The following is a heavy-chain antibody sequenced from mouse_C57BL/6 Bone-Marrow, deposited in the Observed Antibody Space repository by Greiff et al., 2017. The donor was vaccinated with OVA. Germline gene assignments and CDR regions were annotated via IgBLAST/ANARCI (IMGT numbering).Heavy chain of an antibody. J-gene: IGHJ4*01. CDR3: ARDRDDYDVGYARDY. V-gene: IGHV5-4*01. CDR1: GFTFSSYA. CDR2: ISDGGSYT. Sequence: EVKVVESGGGLVKPGGSLKLSCAASGFTFSSYAMSWVRQTPEKRLEWVATISDGGSYTYYPDNVKGRFTISRDNAKNNLYLQMSHLKSEDTAMYYCARDRDDYDVGYARDYWGQGTSVTVSS. D-gene: IGHD2-4*01.